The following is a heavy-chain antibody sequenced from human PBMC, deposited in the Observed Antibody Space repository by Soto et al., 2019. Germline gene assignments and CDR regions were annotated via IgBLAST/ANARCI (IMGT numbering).Heavy chain of an antibody. CDR1: GYTFTSYG. CDR2: ISAYNGNT. Sequence: QVQLVQSGAEVKKPGASVKVSCKASGYTFTSYGISWVRQAPGQGLEWMGWISAYNGNTNYAQKLQGRVTMTTDTSTSPAYMELRSLRSDDTAVYYCARHFRYQQPRWDYYNGMDVWGQGTTVNVSS. J-gene: IGHJ6*02. D-gene: IGHD2-2*01. CDR3: ARHFRYQQPRWDYYNGMDV. V-gene: IGHV1-18*04.